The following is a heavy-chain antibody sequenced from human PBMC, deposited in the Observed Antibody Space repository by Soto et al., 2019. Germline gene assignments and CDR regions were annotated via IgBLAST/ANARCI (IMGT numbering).Heavy chain of an antibody. CDR2: VYYNGRS. CDR1: GGSIDNTRYY. V-gene: IGHV4-39*01. J-gene: IGHJ4*02. CDR3: ERGNSYRFIYFDS. D-gene: IGHD5-18*01. Sequence: PSETLSLTCTVSGGSIDNTRYYWGWIRQPPGKGLEWIGSVYYNGRSDYNQSLKRRVTISIDTSKNQFSLKVNSVTAADMALYYCERGNSYRFIYFDSWGQGALVTVSS.